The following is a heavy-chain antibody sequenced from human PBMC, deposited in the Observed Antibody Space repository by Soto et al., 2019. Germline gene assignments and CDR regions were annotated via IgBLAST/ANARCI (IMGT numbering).Heavy chain of an antibody. CDR2: IIPIFGTA. V-gene: IGHV1-69*13. J-gene: IGHJ4*02. D-gene: IGHD2-8*01. CDR3: ASPLYCTNGVCPSYFDY. Sequence: SVKVSCKASGGTFSSYAISWVRQAPGQGLEWMGGIIPIFGTANYAQKFQGRVTITADECTSTAYMELSSLRSEDTAVYYCASPLYCTNGVCPSYFDYWGQGTLVTVSS. CDR1: GGTFSSYA.